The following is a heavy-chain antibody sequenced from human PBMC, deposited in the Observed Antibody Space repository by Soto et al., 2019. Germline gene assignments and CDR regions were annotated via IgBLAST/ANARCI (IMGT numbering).Heavy chain of an antibody. J-gene: IGHJ4*02. CDR3: AAVNQGPDY. CDR1: GFTFTSST. CDR2: IVVGRGNT. V-gene: IGHV1-58*01. D-gene: IGHD2-2*01. Sequence: SVKVSCKASGFTFTSSTVRWVRQARGQRLEWIGWIVVGRGNTNYAQKFQERVAITTDMSTSTAYMELSSLRSEDTAVYYCAAVNQGPDYWGQGTLVTVSS.